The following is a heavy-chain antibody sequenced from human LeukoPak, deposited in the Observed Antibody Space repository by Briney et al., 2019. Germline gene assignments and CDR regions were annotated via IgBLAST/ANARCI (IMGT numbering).Heavy chain of an antibody. CDR3: AGRSSSLFYFDY. CDR1: GGSITSYY. D-gene: IGHD6-19*01. V-gene: IGHV4-59*08. Sequence: PSETLSLTCTVSGGSITSYYWSWIRQPPGKGQEWIGHIFYSGSTKYNPSLKSRVTISVDTSKNQFSLKLSSVTAADTAVYYCAGRSSSLFYFDYWGQGTLVTVSS. J-gene: IGHJ4*02. CDR2: IFYSGST.